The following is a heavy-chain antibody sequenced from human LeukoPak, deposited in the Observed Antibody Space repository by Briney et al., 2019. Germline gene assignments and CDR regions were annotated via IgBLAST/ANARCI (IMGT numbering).Heavy chain of an antibody. V-gene: IGHV3-21*01. CDR3: ARDGEYYDSSGSIDY. CDR1: GFTFSSYE. J-gene: IGHJ4*02. D-gene: IGHD3-22*01. CDR2: ISSSSSYI. Sequence: GGSLRLSCAASGFTFSSYEMNWVRQAPGKGLEWVSSISSSSSYIYYADSVKGRFTISRDNAKNSLYLQMNSLRAEDTAVYYCARDGEYYDSSGSIDYWGQGTLVTVSS.